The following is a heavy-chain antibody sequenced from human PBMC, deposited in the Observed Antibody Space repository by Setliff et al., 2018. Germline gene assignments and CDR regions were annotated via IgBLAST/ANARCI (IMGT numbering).Heavy chain of an antibody. D-gene: IGHD4-17*01. CDR1: GFTFSDAW. CDR3: VRAAWTTAVNLDL. CDR2: IKSKADGGTA. J-gene: IGHJ2*01. V-gene: IGHV3-15*05. Sequence: PGGSLRLSCAASGFTFSDAWMNWVRQAPGKGLEWVGRIKSKADGGTADFAAPVKGRFTISRDNAMDTVYLQMNGLGADDTGVYYCVRAAWTTAVNLDLWGRGALVTVSS.